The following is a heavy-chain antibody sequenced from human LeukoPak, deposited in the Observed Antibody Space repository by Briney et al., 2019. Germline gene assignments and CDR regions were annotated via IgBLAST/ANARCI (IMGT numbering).Heavy chain of an antibody. J-gene: IGHJ4*02. CDR1: RFTFSNYW. CDR3: ARERPEYYDFWSGYSDY. Sequence: GGSLRLSCAASRFTFSNYWMSWVRQAPGKGLEWVSYISSSGSTIYYADSVRGRFTISRDNAKNSLYLQMNSLRAEDTAVYYCARERPEYYDFWSGYSDYWGQGTLVTVSS. V-gene: IGHV3-11*04. D-gene: IGHD3-3*01. CDR2: ISSSGSTI.